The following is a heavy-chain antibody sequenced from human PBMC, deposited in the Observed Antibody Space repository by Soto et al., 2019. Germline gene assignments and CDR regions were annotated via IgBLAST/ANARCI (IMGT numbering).Heavy chain of an antibody. CDR1: GYSFTSYW. CDR3: ARGHGPYYGGYPNWFDP. V-gene: IGHV5-51*01. Sequence: PGESLKISCKGSGYSFTSYWIGWVRQMPGKGLEWMGIIYPGDSDTRYSPSFQGQVTISADKSISTAYLQWSSLKASDTATYYCARGHGPYYGGYPNWFDPWGQGTLVTVSS. CDR2: IYPGDSDT. D-gene: IGHD3-10*01. J-gene: IGHJ5*02.